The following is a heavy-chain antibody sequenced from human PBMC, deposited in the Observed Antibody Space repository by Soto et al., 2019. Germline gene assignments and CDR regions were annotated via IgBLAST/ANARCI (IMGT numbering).Heavy chain of an antibody. D-gene: IGHD1-26*01. Sequence: QVQLVESGGGVVQPGRSLRLSCAASGFTFSSYGMHWVRQAPGKGLEWVAVISYDGSNKYYADSVKGRFTISRDNSKNTLYLQMNSLRAEDTAVYYCAEDGDIVGATYYFDYWGQGTLVTVSS. J-gene: IGHJ4*02. CDR2: ISYDGSNK. CDR1: GFTFSSYG. CDR3: AEDGDIVGATYYFDY. V-gene: IGHV3-30*18.